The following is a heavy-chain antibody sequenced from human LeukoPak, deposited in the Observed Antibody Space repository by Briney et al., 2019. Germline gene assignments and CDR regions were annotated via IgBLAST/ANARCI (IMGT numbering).Heavy chain of an antibody. V-gene: IGHV3-23*01. CDR2: ISGSGGTT. Sequence: GGSLRLSCAASGSTFSSYAMRWVRQAPGKGLEWVSAISGSGGTTYYADSVKGRFTVSRDNSENTLYLQMNSLRAEDTAVYYCAKKFGDDENYFDYWGQGTLVTVSS. J-gene: IGHJ4*02. CDR3: AKKFGDDENYFDY. D-gene: IGHD3-10*01. CDR1: GSTFSSYA.